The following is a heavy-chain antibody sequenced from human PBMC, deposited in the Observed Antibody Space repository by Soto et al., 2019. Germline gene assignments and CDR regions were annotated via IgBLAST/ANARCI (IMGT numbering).Heavy chain of an antibody. CDR2: IIPIFGTA. V-gene: IGHV1-69*01. J-gene: IGHJ6*02. CDR3: ARSGHSSSWYWDYYGMDV. CDR1: GGTFSSYA. Sequence: QVQLVQSGAEVKKPGSSVKFSCKASGGTFSSYAISWVRQAPGQGLEWMGGIIPIFGTANYAQKFQGRVTITADESTSPAYMELSSLRSEDTAVYYCARSGHSSSWYWDYYGMDVWGQGTTVTVSS. D-gene: IGHD6-13*01.